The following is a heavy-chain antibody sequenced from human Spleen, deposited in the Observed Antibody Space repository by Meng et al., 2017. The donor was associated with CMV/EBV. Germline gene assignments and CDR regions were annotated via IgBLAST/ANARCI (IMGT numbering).Heavy chain of an antibody. CDR3: VIGGVGGMIDY. Sequence: GESLKISCGVSGFTFSDHYMDWVRQGPGKGLEWVSVINSAGSKTYYADSVKGRFTISRDNFKNTLYLHMSSLRAEDTAVYYCVIGGVGGMIDYWGQGTLVTVSS. CDR2: INSAGSKT. CDR1: GFTFSDHY. J-gene: IGHJ4*02. D-gene: IGHD2-15*01. V-gene: IGHV3-23*03.